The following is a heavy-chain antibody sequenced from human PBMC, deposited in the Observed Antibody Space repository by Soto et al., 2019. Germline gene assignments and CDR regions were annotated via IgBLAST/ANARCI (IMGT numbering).Heavy chain of an antibody. J-gene: IGHJ4*02. Sequence: GGPLRLSCAASGVTFSSYGMHRFRQAPGKGLEWVAVISYDGSNKYYADSVKGRFTISRDNSKNTLYLQMNSLRAEDTAVYYCAKDRNYDILTGPADWGQGTLVTVSS. V-gene: IGHV3-30*18. CDR1: GVTFSSYG. D-gene: IGHD3-9*01. CDR3: AKDRNYDILTGPAD. CDR2: ISYDGSNK.